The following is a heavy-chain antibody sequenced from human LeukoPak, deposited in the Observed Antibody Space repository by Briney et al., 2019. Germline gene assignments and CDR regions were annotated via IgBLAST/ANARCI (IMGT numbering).Heavy chain of an antibody. D-gene: IGHD5-12*01. CDR1: GDSISTSNSY. Sequence: SETLSLTCTVSGDSISTSNSYWSWIRQPPGKGLEWIGYIYYSGSTNYNPSLKSRVTISVDTSKNQFSLKLSSVTAADTAVYYCARGSGYPYYFDYWGQGTLVTVSS. CDR2: IYYSGST. J-gene: IGHJ4*02. V-gene: IGHV4-61*01. CDR3: ARGSGYPYYFDY.